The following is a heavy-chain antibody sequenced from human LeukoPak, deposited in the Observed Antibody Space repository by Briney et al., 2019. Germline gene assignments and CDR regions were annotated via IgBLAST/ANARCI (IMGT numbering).Heavy chain of an antibody. CDR2: IIPIFGTA. D-gene: IGHD3-22*01. J-gene: IGHJ4*02. V-gene: IGHV1-69*06. CDR1: GGTFSSYA. CDR3: ARDADDSSGYSNFDY. Sequence: ASVKVSCKASGGTFSSYAISWVRQAPGQGLEWMGGIIPIFGTANYAQKFQGRVTITADKSTSTAYMELRSLRSEDTAVYYCARDADDSSGYSNFDYWGQGTLVTVSS.